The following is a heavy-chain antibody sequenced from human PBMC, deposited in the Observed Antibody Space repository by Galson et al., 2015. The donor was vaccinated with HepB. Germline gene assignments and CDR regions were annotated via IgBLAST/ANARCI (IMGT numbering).Heavy chain of an antibody. V-gene: IGHV4-59*11. J-gene: IGHJ5*02. CDR2: AHSSGRT. D-gene: IGHD3-3*01. Sequence: SETLSLTCTVSGGSIGSHFWSWIRQPPGKGLEWVGYAHSSGRTNSNPSLKSRVTLSIDTSKDQFSLKMRSVTTADTAVYYCARDTYCPDIYAEYYEDYFDPWGHGILVTVSS. CDR3: ARDTYCPDIYAEYYEDYFDP. CDR1: GGSIGSHF.